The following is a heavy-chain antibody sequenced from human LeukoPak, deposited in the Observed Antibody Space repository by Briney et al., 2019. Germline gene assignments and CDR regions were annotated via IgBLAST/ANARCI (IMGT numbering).Heavy chain of an antibody. CDR1: GGSFSGCY. CDR3: ARGGFELPLGSYNDY. CDR2: INHSGST. Sequence: SETLPLTCAVYGGSFSGCYWSWIRQPPGKGLEWIGEINHSGSTNYNPSLESRVTMSVDSSKNQFSLKLSSVTAADTAVYYCARGGFELPLGSYNDYWGQGTLVTVSS. J-gene: IGHJ4*02. V-gene: IGHV4-34*01. D-gene: IGHD3-10*01.